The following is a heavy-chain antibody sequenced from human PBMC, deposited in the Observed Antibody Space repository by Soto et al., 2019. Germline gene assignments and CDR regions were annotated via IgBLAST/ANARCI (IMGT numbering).Heavy chain of an antibody. CDR3: ARLXRIGLVNY. Sequence: SETLSLTCTVSGDSIRSSSDYWGWIRQPPGKGLEWIGSIYYSGSTFYNPSLKSRVTISVDTSRNQFSLKLRSVTAAETAVYYCARLXRIGLVNYWGQGTQVTVSS. D-gene: IGHD3-22*01. CDR2: IYYSGST. J-gene: IGHJ4*02. V-gene: IGHV4-39*01. CDR1: GDSIRSSSDY.